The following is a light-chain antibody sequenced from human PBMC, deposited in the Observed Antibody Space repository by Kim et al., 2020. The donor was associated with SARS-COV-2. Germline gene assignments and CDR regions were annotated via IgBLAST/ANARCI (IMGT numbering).Light chain of an antibody. CDR1: ALPKQY. Sequence: SYELTQPPSVSVSPGQTARITCSGDALPKQYAYWYQQKPGQAPVLVIYKDSERPSGIPERFSGSSSGTTVTLTISGVQAEDEADYYCQSADSSGTYVYVF. V-gene: IGLV3-25*03. CDR3: QSADSSGTYVYV. CDR2: KDS. J-gene: IGLJ1*01.